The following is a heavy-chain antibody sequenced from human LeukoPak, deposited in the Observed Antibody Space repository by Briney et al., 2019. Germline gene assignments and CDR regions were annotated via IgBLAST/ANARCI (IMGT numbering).Heavy chain of an antibody. CDR1: GGSMSTYY. V-gene: IGHV4-59*01. J-gene: IGHJ4*02. Sequence: PSETLSLTCTVSGGSMSTYYWSWIRQTPGKGLEWIGYIYYSGSTNYNPSLKSRVTTSVDTSKNQFSLKVKSVTAADTAVYYCARGTHSSSPIPLDYWGQGTLVTVSS. CDR3: ARGTHSSSPIPLDY. CDR2: IYYSGST. D-gene: IGHD6-6*01.